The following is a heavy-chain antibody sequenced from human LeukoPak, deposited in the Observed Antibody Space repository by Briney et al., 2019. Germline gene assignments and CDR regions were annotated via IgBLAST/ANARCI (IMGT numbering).Heavy chain of an antibody. CDR3: TREGAWELGDY. CDR2: IRSKAYGGTT. Sequence: GGSLRLSCTASGFTFGDYAMSWVRQAPGKGLEWVGFIRSKAYGGTTEYAASAKGRFTISRDDSKSIAYLQMNSLKTEDTAVYYCTREGAWELGDYWGQGTLVTVSS. J-gene: IGHJ4*02. D-gene: IGHD1-26*01. CDR1: GFTFGDYA. V-gene: IGHV3-49*04.